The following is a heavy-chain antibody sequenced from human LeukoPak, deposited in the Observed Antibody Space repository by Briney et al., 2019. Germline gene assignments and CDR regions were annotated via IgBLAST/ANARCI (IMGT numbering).Heavy chain of an antibody. J-gene: IGHJ4*02. V-gene: IGHV3-66*01. CDR2: IYSGGST. D-gene: IGHD6-19*01. Sequence: GGSLRLSCAASGFTVSSKYMSWVSQAPGKGLEWVSVIYSGGSTYYADSVKGRFTISRDNSENTLYLKMNSLRVEDTAVYYCARGLVLDYWGQGTLVTVSS. CDR1: GFTVSSKY. CDR3: ARGLVLDY.